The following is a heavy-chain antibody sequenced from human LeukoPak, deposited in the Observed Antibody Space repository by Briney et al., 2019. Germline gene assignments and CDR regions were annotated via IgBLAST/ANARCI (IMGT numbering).Heavy chain of an antibody. V-gene: IGHV4-30-4*01. D-gene: IGHD3-22*01. CDR2: MYYSGST. CDR1: GGSISSGDYY. CDR3: ARPYYYDSRIDP. J-gene: IGHJ5*02. Sequence: SQTLSLTCTVSGGSISSGDYYWSWIRQPPGKGLEWIAYMYYSGSTYYNPSLKSRVTMSADTSKNHLSLKLSSVTAADTAVYYCARPYYYDSRIDPWGQGILVTVSS.